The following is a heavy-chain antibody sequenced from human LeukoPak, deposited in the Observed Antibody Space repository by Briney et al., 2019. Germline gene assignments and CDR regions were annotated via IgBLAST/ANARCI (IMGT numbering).Heavy chain of an antibody. J-gene: IGHJ4*02. Sequence: GGSLRLSCAASGFTFSSYTMSWVRQAPGKGLEWVSSISSSSSAIYYAASVKGRFTISRDNAKNSLYLQMNSLRDEDTAVYYCARGALRYSDYWGQGTLVTVSS. CDR2: ISSSSSAI. CDR3: ARGALRYSDY. V-gene: IGHV3-48*02. CDR1: GFTFSSYT. D-gene: IGHD3-9*01.